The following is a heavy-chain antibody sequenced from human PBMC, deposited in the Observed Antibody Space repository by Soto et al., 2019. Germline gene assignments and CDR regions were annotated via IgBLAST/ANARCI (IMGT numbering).Heavy chain of an antibody. CDR2: IIPIFGTA. Sequence: GASVKVSCKASGGTFSSYAISWVRQAPGQGLEWMGGIIPIFGTANYAQKFQGRVTITADESTSTGYMELSSLRSEDTSVYYCARKSPTGRYYYYYYGMDVWGQGTTVPVSS. D-gene: IGHD1-26*01. CDR3: ARKSPTGRYYYYYYGMDV. J-gene: IGHJ6*02. CDR1: GGTFSSYA. V-gene: IGHV1-69*13.